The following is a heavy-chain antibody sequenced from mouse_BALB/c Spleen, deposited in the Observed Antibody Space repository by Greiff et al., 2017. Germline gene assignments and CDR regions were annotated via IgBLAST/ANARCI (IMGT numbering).Heavy chain of an antibody. Sequence: EVNVVESGGGLVKPGGSLKLSCAASGFTFSSYAMSWVRQTPEKRLEWVASISSGGSTYYPDSVKGRFTISRDNARNILYLQMSSLRSEDTAMYYCARGDDYYAMDYWGQGTSVTVSS. CDR1: GFTFSSYA. CDR3: ARGDDYYAMDY. CDR2: ISSGGST. J-gene: IGHJ4*01. V-gene: IGHV5-6-5*01.